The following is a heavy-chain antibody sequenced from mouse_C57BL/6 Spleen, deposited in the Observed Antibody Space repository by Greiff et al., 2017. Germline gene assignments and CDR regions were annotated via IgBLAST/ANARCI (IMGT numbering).Heavy chain of an antibody. D-gene: IGHD2-3*01. CDR1: GFSLTSYG. CDR3: ARWLLDWYFDV. Sequence: VKLMESGPGLVQPSQSLSITCTVSGFSLTSYGVHWVRQSPGKGLEWLGVIWSGGSTDYNAAFISRRSISKDNSKSQVFFKMNSLQADDTAIYYCARWLLDWYFDVWGTGTTVTVSS. J-gene: IGHJ1*03. CDR2: IWSGGST. V-gene: IGHV2-2*01.